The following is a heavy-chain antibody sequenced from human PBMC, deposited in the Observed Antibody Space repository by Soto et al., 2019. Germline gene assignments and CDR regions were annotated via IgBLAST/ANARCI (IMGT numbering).Heavy chain of an antibody. J-gene: IGHJ4*02. D-gene: IGHD4-17*01. Sequence: SETLSLTCTVSGGSISSGGYYWSWIRQHPGKGLEWIGYIYYSGSTYYNPSLKSRVTISVDTSKNQFSLKLSSVTAADTAVHYCARDRLGGDYDYWGQGTLVTVSS. CDR1: GGSISSGGYY. V-gene: IGHV4-31*03. CDR3: ARDRLGGDYDY. CDR2: IYYSGST.